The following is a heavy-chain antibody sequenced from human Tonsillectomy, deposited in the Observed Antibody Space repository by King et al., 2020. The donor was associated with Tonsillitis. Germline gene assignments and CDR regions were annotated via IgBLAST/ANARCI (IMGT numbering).Heavy chain of an antibody. Sequence: QLQESGPGVVKPSETLSLTCTVSGGSIRDDIYYWGWIRQPPGKGLEWIGNIYYMGGAYYSPSLKSRVTMSVDTSKNQFSLKLASVTAADTAIYYCARYYYYDSSGYCFDYWGRGTLVTVSS. CDR3: ARYYYYDSSGYCFDY. CDR1: GGSIRDDIYY. V-gene: IGHV4-39*01. D-gene: IGHD3-22*01. CDR2: IYYMGGA. J-gene: IGHJ4*02.